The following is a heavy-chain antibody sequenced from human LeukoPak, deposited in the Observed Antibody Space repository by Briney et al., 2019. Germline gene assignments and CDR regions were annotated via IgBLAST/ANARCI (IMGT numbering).Heavy chain of an antibody. CDR3: ARDRGYGGTAYDAFDI. CDR1: GGTFSSNA. D-gene: IGHD4-23*01. V-gene: IGHV1-69*06. Sequence: ASVKVSCKASGGTFSSNAISWVRQAPGQGLEWMGGIIPIFGTANYAQKFQGRVTITADKSTSTAYMELSSLRSEDTAVYYCARDRGYGGTAYDAFDIWGQGTMVTVSS. CDR2: IIPIFGTA. J-gene: IGHJ3*02.